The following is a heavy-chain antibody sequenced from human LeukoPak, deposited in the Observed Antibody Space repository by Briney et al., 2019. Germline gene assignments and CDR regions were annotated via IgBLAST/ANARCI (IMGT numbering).Heavy chain of an antibody. CDR1: GFTFSRYW. CDR2: GNSDGSAT. Sequence: GGSLRLSCAASGFTFSRYWRYWVRQVPGKGLVWVSCGNSDGSATYYEDSVKGRFTISKDNAKNTLYLQMNSLSAEDTAVYYCARAGDSRALDIWGQGTTVTVSS. J-gene: IGHJ3*02. CDR3: ARAGDSRALDI. D-gene: IGHD2-21*01. V-gene: IGHV3-74*01.